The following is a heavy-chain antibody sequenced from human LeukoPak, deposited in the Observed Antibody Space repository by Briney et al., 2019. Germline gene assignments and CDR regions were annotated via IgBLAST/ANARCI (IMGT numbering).Heavy chain of an antibody. CDR2: SGDDGST. CDR3: ASQTKHYYGSGSYWSAFDI. J-gene: IGHJ3*02. CDR1: GFTFDDHA. D-gene: IGHD3-10*01. V-gene: IGHV3-43*02. Sequence: GGSLRLSCAASGFTFDDHAMHWVRQGPGKSLGWVSLSGDDGSTKYAESVKGRFTISRDNSKNSLYLEMNSLRIEDTALYHCASQTKHYYGSGSYWSAFDIWGQGTMVTVSS.